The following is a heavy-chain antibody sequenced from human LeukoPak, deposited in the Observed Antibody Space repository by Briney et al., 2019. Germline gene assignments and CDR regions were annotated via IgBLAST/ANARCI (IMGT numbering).Heavy chain of an antibody. D-gene: IGHD1-1*01. V-gene: IGHV1-69*01. CDR3: ARAHRQLERLGRYSFDY. CDR2: IIPIFGTA. J-gene: IGHJ4*02. Sequence: SVKVSCKASGGTFSNHAVSWVRQAPGQGLECMGGIIPIFGTANYAQKFQGRVTITADESTSTAYMELSSLRSEDTAVYYCARAHRQLERLGRYSFDYWGQGTLVTVSS. CDR1: GGTFSNHA.